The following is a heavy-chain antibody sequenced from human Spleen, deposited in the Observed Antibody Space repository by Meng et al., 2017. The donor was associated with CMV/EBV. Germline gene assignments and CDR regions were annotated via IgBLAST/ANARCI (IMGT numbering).Heavy chain of an antibody. D-gene: IGHD3-22*01. CDR2: IGTGGDI. Sequence: GGSLRLSCAASGFTFSSYDMHWVRQATGKGLEWVSVIGTGGDIFYPGSVKGRFTISRENAKNSLYLQMNSLRSDDTAVYYCARGYLTYYYDSSGYYLGDYWGQGTLVTVSS. CDR3: ARGYLTYYYDSSGYYLGDY. V-gene: IGHV3-13*01. J-gene: IGHJ4*02. CDR1: GFTFSSYD.